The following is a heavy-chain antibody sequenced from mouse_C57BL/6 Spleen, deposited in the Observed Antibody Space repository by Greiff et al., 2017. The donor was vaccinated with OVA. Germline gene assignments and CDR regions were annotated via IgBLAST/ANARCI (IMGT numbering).Heavy chain of an antibody. CDR2: IDPSDSET. J-gene: IGHJ4*01. D-gene: IGHD1-1*02. Sequence: QVQLQQPGAELVRPGSSVKLSCKASGYTFTSYWMHWVKQRPIQGLEWIGNIDPSDSETHYNQKFKDKATLTVDKSSSTAYMQLSSLTSEDSAVYYCARLYGYNASDYWGQGTSVTVSS. CDR1: GYTFTSYW. V-gene: IGHV1-52*01. CDR3: ARLYGYNASDY.